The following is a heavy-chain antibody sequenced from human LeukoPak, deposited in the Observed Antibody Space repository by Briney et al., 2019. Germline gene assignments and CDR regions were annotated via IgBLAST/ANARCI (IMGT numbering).Heavy chain of an antibody. V-gene: IGHV1-69*11. CDR3: ARDREWPTRKTIDAFDI. D-gene: IGHD3-3*01. CDR1: GYTFTSYD. CDR2: IIPILGTA. Sequence: ASVKVSCKASGYTFTSYDINWVRQATGQGLEWMGRIIPILGTANYAQKFQGRVTITADESTSTAYMELSSLRSEDTAVYYCARDREWPTRKTIDAFDIWGQGTMVTVSS. J-gene: IGHJ3*02.